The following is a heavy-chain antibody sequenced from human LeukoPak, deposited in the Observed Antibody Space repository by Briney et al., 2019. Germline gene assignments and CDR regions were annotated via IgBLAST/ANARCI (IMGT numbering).Heavy chain of an antibody. CDR1: GFSFSSYA. J-gene: IGHJ4*02. CDR2: ISYDGNNK. CDR3: TKDASYARENDNSGFFID. V-gene: IGHV3-30-3*02. Sequence: PGGSLRLSCAPSGFSFSSYAMHWVRQAPGKGLEWVAVISYDGNNKYYADSVKGRFTVSRDKSKNTLYVQMNSLRADDTAVYYCTKDASYARENDNSGFFIDWGQGTLVTVSS. D-gene: IGHD3-22*01.